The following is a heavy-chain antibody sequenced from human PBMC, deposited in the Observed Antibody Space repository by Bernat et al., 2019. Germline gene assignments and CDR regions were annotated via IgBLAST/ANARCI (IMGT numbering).Heavy chain of an antibody. CDR2: ISYDGSNK. J-gene: IGHJ6*02. CDR3: ARVNQSPLDYHGAYYYYGMDV. D-gene: IGHD4-11*01. Sequence: QVQLVESGGGVVQPGRSLRLSCAASGFTFSSYAMHWVRQAPGKGLEWVAVISYDGSNKYYADSVKGRFTISRDNSKNTLYLQMNSLRAEDTAVYYCARVNQSPLDYHGAYYYYGMDVWGQGTTVTVSS. V-gene: IGHV3-30*01. CDR1: GFTFSSYA.